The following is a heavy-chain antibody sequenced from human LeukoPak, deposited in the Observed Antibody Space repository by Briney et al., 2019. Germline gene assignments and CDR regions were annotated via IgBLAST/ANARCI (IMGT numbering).Heavy chain of an antibody. CDR2: INHSGST. J-gene: IGHJ5*02. D-gene: IGHD3-10*01. CDR3: ARGPASGSNFAWFDP. CDR1: GGSLSHYY. Sequence: PSETLSLTCAVYGGSLSHYYWSWIRQPPGKGLEWIGEINHSGSTNYNLSLKSRVTISVDMSKNQFSLELTPVTAADTAVYYCARGPASGSNFAWFDPWGQGTLVTVSS. V-gene: IGHV4-34*01.